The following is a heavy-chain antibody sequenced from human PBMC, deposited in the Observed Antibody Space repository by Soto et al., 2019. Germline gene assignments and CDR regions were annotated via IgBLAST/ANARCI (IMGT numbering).Heavy chain of an antibody. V-gene: IGHV3-53*01. CDR1: GFTVSNNY. J-gene: IGHJ4*02. Sequence: GGSLRLSCAASGFTVSNNYMSWVRQAPGKGLEWVSVIIVGGSTYYADSVKGRFTISRDNSENTLYLQMNSLRGGDTAVYYCAREAGPLDYWGQGTPVTAPQ. CDR2: IIVGGST. CDR3: AREAGPLDY.